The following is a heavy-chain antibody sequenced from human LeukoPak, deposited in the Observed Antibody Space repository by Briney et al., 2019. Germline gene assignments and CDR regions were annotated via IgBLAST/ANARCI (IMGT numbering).Heavy chain of an antibody. CDR3: AGSRSLVAVAGIEGFDI. Sequence: GGSLRLSCGASAASVDEYGMSWVRESPGKGLEWMSGINGNGGRGYYAAPEKGRFTISRDNAKNPLYLQMNSLRAENTAFYYCAGSRSLVAVAGIEGFDIWGKGTMVTVSS. CDR1: AASVDEYG. D-gene: IGHD6-19*01. V-gene: IGHV3-20*04. J-gene: IGHJ3*02. CDR2: INGNGGRG.